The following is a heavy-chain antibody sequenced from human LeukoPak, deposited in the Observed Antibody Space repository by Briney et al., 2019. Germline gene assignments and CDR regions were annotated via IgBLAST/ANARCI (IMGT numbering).Heavy chain of an antibody. V-gene: IGHV3-21*04. CDR1: GFTFSTYI. CDR3: AREVAGTIRLYWYFDL. J-gene: IGHJ2*01. D-gene: IGHD6-19*01. Sequence: GGSLRLSCAASGFTFSTYIMDRVRQAPGEGLEWVSSISSSGRYIYYADSVKGPFTISRDTSKKTRYLQMKSLRAENTAVYYCAREVAGTIRLYWYFDLWGRGTLVTVSS. CDR2: ISSSGRYI.